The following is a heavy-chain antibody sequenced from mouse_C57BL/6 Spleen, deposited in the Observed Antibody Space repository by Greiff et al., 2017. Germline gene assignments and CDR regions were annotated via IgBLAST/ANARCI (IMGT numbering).Heavy chain of an antibody. V-gene: IGHV14-3*01. D-gene: IGHD4-1*01. Sequence: PEQGLEWIGRIDPANGNTKYAPKFQGKATITADTSSNTAYLQLSSLTSEDTAIYYCARANWDDAMDYWGQGTSVTVSS. CDR2: IDPANGNT. CDR3: ARANWDDAMDY. J-gene: IGHJ4*01.